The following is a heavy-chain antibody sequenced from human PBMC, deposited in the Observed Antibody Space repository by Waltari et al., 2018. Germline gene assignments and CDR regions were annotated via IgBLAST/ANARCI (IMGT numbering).Heavy chain of an antibody. J-gene: IGHJ4*02. Sequence: EVQLLESGGGLVQPGGSLRLSCAASGFTFSSYAMSWVRKAPGKGLEWVSAISGSGGSTYYADSVKGRFTISRDNSKNTLYLQMNSLRAEDTAVYYCAKDYGGSYLITLFDYWGQGTLVTVSS. V-gene: IGHV3-23*01. CDR3: AKDYGGSYLITLFDY. D-gene: IGHD1-26*01. CDR2: ISGSGGST. CDR1: GFTFSSYA.